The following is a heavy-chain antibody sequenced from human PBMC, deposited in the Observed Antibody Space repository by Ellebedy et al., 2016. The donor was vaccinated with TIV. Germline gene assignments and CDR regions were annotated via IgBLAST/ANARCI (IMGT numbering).Heavy chain of an antibody. D-gene: IGHD2-21*01. Sequence: PGRSLRLSCAVSGFTFSTYSMNWVRQAPGKGLEWVSSISSSSSYIYYADSVKGRFTTSRDNAKNSLYLQISSLRAEDTAVYYCARWAYSGYFYGMDVWGQGTTVTVSS. CDR1: GFTFSTYS. CDR2: ISSSSSYI. CDR3: ARWAYSGYFYGMDV. V-gene: IGHV3-21*01. J-gene: IGHJ6*02.